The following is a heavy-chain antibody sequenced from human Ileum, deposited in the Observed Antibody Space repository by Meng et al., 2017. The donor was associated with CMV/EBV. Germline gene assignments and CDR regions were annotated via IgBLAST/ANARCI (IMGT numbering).Heavy chain of an antibody. Sequence: SWAAAGFTFSSYWMHWVRQAPGKGVVWLARISGDGSGINYADSVEGRLTISRDNAKNTLYLQINSHRADDTAAYYCARGSTGYGNFDYWGQGTLVTVSS. D-gene: IGHD5-12*01. J-gene: IGHJ4*02. CDR3: ARGSTGYGNFDY. V-gene: IGHV3-74*01. CDR2: ISGDGSGI. CDR1: GFTFSSYW.